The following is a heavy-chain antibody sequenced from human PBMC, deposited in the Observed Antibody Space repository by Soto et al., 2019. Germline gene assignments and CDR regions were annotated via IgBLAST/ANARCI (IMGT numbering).Heavy chain of an antibody. J-gene: IGHJ6*02. CDR2: IYYSGST. CDR1: GGSISSYY. V-gene: IGHV4-59*01. Sequence: SETLSLTCTVSGGSISSYYWSWIRQPPGKGLEWIGYIYYSGSTNYNPSLKSRVTISVDTSKNQFSLKLSSVTAADTAVYYCARFNVVVVAATPDYYYGMDVWGQGTTVTVSS. CDR3: ARFNVVVVAATPDYYYGMDV. D-gene: IGHD2-15*01.